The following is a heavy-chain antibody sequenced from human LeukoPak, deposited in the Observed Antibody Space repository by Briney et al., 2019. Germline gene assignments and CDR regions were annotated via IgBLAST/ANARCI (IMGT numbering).Heavy chain of an antibody. J-gene: IGHJ4*02. CDR2: LRPETGEP. D-gene: IGHD3-10*01. Sequence: ASVKVSCKISGFGLSILSIHWMRQTPGKGLEWVGGLRPETGEPIYAQKFQGRVTMSEDTLTDTAYMDLRSLESEDTAVYYCSTGSGRSYFYFDFWGQGTLVTVSS. CDR1: GFGLSILS. V-gene: IGHV1-24*01. CDR3: STGSGRSYFYFDF.